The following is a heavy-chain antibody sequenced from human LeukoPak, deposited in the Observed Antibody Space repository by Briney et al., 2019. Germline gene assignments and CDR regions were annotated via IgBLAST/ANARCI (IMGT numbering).Heavy chain of an antibody. V-gene: IGHV3-30*18. CDR3: AKEVGTFTLDY. D-gene: IGHD1-26*01. Sequence: GRSLRLSCAASGFSFSTYGMHWVRQAPGKGLEWVTVIWYDGSNKYYADSVKGRFTISRDNSRNTLYLQMNSLRVEDTAVYYCAKEVGTFTLDYWGQGTLVTVSS. CDR2: IWYDGSNK. J-gene: IGHJ4*02. CDR1: GFSFSTYG.